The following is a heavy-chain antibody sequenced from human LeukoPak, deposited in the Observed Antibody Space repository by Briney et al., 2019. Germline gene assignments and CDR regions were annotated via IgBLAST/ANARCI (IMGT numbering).Heavy chain of an antibody. CDR1: GFTFSSYA. D-gene: IGHD2-2*01. J-gene: IGHJ4*02. V-gene: IGHV3-23*01. Sequence: SGGSLRLSCAASGFTFSSYAMSWLPPAPGKGLEWVSAISGSGGSTYYADSVKGRFTISRDNSKNTLYLQMNSLRAEDTAVYYCAKTSGVVVPAAMINYWGQGTLVTVSS. CDR3: AKTSGVVVPAAMINY. CDR2: ISGSGGST.